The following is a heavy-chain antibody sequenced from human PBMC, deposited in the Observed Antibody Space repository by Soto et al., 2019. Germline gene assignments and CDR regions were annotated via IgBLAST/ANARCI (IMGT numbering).Heavy chain of an antibody. D-gene: IGHD6-13*01. CDR2: ISNDGSNQ. CDR1: EFPFSSFG. CDR3: AKDYGSVIAFSSWYYFDF. V-gene: IGHV3-30*18. J-gene: IGHJ4*02. Sequence: VGFLRLSRAASEFPFSSFGIHWVRQASSQGLEWVAVISNDGSNQYYADSVKGRFTISRDNSKNTLYLHMNSLGAEDTAVYYCAKDYGSVIAFSSWYYFDFWGQGTLVTVSS.